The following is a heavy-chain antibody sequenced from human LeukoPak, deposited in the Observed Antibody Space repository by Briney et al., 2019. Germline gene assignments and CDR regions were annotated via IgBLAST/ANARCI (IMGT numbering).Heavy chain of an antibody. V-gene: IGHV3-23*01. Sequence: GGSLRLSCAASGFTFSSYSMNWVRQAPGKGLEWVSAISGSGGSTYYADSVKGRFTISRDNSKNTLYLQMNSLRAEDTAVYYCAKDSSGFLGVGYFDYWGQGTLVTVSS. CDR2: ISGSGGST. D-gene: IGHD3-22*01. J-gene: IGHJ4*02. CDR3: AKDSSGFLGVGYFDY. CDR1: GFTFSSYS.